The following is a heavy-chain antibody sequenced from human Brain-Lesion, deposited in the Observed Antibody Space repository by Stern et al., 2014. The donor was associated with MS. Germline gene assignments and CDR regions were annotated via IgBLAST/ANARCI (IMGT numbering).Heavy chain of an antibody. V-gene: IGHV3-33*06. CDR1: GFTFSSYG. J-gene: IGHJ6*02. Sequence: VQLVESGGGVVQPGRSLGLSCAVSGFTFSSYGMYWVRQAPGKGLEWVAGIWVDGTKKNYIESVKGRFTISRDNSKNTLSLQMTSLRAEDTAVYYCAKDKKDSSGWNLYFYGMDVWGQGTTVIVSS. CDR2: IWVDGTKK. D-gene: IGHD6-19*01. CDR3: AKDKKDSSGWNLYFYGMDV.